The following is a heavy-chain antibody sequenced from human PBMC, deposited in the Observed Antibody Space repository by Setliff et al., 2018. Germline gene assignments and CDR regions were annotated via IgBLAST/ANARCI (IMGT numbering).Heavy chain of an antibody. J-gene: IGHJ5*02. Sequence: ASVKVSCKASGYTFGAHYIHWVRQAPGQGFEWMGWINPNSGDTNYAQNFQGRVTMTRDTSISTAYMELSSLRSDDPAVYSCARSRLYGGWFDPWGQGTLVTVSS. CDR1: GYTFGAHY. CDR3: ARSRLYGGWFDP. V-gene: IGHV1-2*02. CDR2: INPNSGDT. D-gene: IGHD4-17*01.